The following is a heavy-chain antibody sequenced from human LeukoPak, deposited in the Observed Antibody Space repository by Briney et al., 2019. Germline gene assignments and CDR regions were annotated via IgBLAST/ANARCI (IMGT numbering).Heavy chain of an antibody. CDR1: GGSISSGSYY. CDR3: ARVPAHITMIVVVITD. D-gene: IGHD3-22*01. V-gene: IGHV4-61*02. Sequence: SETLSLTCTVSGGSISSGSYYWSWIRQPAGKGLEWIGRIYTSGSTNYNPSLKSRVTISVDKSKNQFSLKLSSVTAADTAVYYCARVPAHITMIVVVITDWGQGTLVTVSS. CDR2: IYTSGST. J-gene: IGHJ4*02.